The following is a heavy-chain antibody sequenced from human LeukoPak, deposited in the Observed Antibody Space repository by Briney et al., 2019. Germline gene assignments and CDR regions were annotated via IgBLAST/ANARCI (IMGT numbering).Heavy chain of an antibody. Sequence: SETLSLTCAVYGGSFSGYYWSWIRQPPGKGLEWIGEINHSGSTNYNPSLKSRVTISVDTSKHQFSLKLSSVTAADTAVYYCARGFLANWGSVGFDYWGQGTLVTVSS. CDR1: GGSFSGYY. CDR2: INHSGST. D-gene: IGHD7-27*01. CDR3: ARGFLANWGSVGFDY. J-gene: IGHJ4*02. V-gene: IGHV4-34*01.